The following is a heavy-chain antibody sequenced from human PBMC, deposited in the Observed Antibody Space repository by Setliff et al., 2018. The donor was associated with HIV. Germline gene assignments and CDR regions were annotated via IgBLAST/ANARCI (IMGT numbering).Heavy chain of an antibody. Sequence: GSLRLSCAVSGFTLSDYYMDWVRQAPGKGLEWVGRTRNKANGCITEYGASVQGRFTISRDNSKDSLSLQMNDLKAEDTAVYYCVRAAAGLDIWSQGIRVTVSS. CDR2: TRNKANGCIT. CDR3: VRAAAGLDI. CDR1: GFTLSDYY. V-gene: IGHV3-72*01. J-gene: IGHJ4*02.